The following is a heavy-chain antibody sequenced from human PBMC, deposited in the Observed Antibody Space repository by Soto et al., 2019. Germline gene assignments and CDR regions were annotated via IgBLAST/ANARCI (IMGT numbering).Heavy chain of an antibody. CDR2: MNPNSGNT. J-gene: IGHJ6*02. Sequence: VSVKVSCKASGYTFTSYDINWVRQATGQGLEWMGWMNPNSGNTGYAQKFQGRVTMTRNTSISTAYMELSSLRSEDTAVYYCARHRRMAAAGKSYYDMDVWGQGTTVTVSS. V-gene: IGHV1-8*01. CDR1: GYTFTSYD. D-gene: IGHD6-13*01. CDR3: ARHRRMAAAGKSYYDMDV.